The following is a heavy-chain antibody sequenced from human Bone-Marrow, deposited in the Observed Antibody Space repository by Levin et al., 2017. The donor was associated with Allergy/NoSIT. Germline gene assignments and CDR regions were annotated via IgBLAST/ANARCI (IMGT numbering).Heavy chain of an antibody. J-gene: IGHJ4*02. V-gene: IGHV3-30-3*01. CDR3: ARDPHSSGWYDY. CDR1: GFTFSDYA. D-gene: IGHD6-19*01. Sequence: GESLKISCAASGFTFSDYAMHWVRQAPGKGLEWVAIVSYDGSDKYYADSVKGRFTISRDNSKNTLYLQMNSLRAEDTAVYYCARDPHSSGWYDYWGQGTLVSVTS. CDR2: VSYDGSDK.